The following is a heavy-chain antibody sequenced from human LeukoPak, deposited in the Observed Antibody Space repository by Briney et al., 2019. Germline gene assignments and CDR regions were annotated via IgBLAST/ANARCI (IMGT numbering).Heavy chain of an antibody. CDR3: ATGGHYYGN. CDR2: IKPEGSEK. D-gene: IGHD3-16*01. J-gene: IGHJ4*02. Sequence: GGSLRLSCAASGFTFNRSWMSWVRQAPGKGLEWVANIKPEGSEKDYVDSVKGRFTISRDNTKNSLYLQMDSLRAEDTAVYYCATGGHYYGNWGQGTLVTVSS. CDR1: GFTFNRSW. V-gene: IGHV3-7*05.